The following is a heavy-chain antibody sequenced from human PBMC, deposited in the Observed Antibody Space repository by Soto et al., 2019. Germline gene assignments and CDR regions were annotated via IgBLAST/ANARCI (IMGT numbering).Heavy chain of an antibody. CDR2: IDWDDDK. V-gene: IGHV2-70*01. Sequence: SGPTLVNPTQTLTLTCTFSGFSLSTSGMCVSWIRQPPGKALEWLALIDWDDDKYYSTSLKTRLTISKDTSKNQVVLTMTNMDPVDTATYYWARSRVRYFDWSFDPWGQGTLVTVSS. J-gene: IGHJ5*02. CDR3: ARSRVRYFDWSFDP. CDR1: GFSLSTSGMC. D-gene: IGHD3-9*01.